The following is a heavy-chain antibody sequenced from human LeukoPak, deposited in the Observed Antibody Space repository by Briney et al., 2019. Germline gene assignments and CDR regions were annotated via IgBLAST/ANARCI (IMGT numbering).Heavy chain of an antibody. J-gene: IGHJ4*02. Sequence: KSSETLSLTCTVSGGSISSSIYYWGWFRQPPGKGLDWIGSIYYNVATYYNSSLKSRVTISVDTSKNHLSLKLSSVTAADTAVYYCARVRDGYNRNWAYWGQGTLVTVSS. CDR1: GGSISSSIYY. V-gene: IGHV4-39*02. CDR2: IYYNVAT. D-gene: IGHD5-24*01. CDR3: ARVRDGYNRNWAY.